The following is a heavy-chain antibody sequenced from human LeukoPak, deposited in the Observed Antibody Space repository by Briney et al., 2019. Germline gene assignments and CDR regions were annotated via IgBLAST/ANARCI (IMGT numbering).Heavy chain of an antibody. Sequence: GGSLRLSCAASGFTFSSYGMHWVRQAPGKGLEWVAVIWYDGSNKYYADSVKGRFTISRDNSKNTLYLQMNSLRAEDTAVCYCARSYDSSGYYYPYFDYWGQGTLVTVSS. V-gene: IGHV3-33*01. CDR3: ARSYDSSGYYYPYFDY. CDR1: GFTFSSYG. J-gene: IGHJ4*02. CDR2: IWYDGSNK. D-gene: IGHD3-22*01.